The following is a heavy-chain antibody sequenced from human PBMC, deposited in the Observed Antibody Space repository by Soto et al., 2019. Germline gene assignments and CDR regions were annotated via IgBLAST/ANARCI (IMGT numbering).Heavy chain of an antibody. CDR1: GDSVSSNSAA. V-gene: IGHV6-1*01. D-gene: IGHD1-26*01. J-gene: IGHJ6*02. CDR3: ARDLRWELADYYYGMDV. Sequence: SQTLSLTCAISGDSVSSNSAAWNWIRQSPSRGLEWLGRIYYRSKWYNDYAVSVKSRITINPDTSKNQFSLQLNSVTPEDTAVYYCARDLRWELADYYYGMDVWGQGTTVTVSS. CDR2: IYYRSKWYN.